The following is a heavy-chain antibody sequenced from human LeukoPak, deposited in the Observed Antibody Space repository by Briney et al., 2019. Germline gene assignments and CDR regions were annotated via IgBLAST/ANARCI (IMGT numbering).Heavy chain of an antibody. J-gene: IGHJ6*03. CDR3: TTGIAAAGTPLYYYYYMDV. V-gene: IGHV3-15*01. Sequence: PGGSLRLSCAASGFTFSNAWMSWVRQAPGKGLEWVGRIKSKTDGGTTDYAAPVKGRFTISRDDSKNTLYLQMNSLKTEDTAVYYCTTGIAAAGTPLYYYYYMDVWGKGTTVTVSS. D-gene: IGHD6-13*01. CDR1: GFTFSNAW. CDR2: IKSKTDGGTT.